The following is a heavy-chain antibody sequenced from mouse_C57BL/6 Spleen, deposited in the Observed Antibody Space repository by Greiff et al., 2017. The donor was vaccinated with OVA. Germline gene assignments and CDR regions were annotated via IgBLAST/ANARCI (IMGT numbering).Heavy chain of an antibody. V-gene: IGHV1-15*01. CDR2: IDPETGGT. J-gene: IGHJ2*01. CDR1: GYTFTDYE. CDR3: TRSEGIDYYGLFDY. Sequence: VQLQQSGAELVRPGASVTLSCKASGYTFTDYEMHWVKQTPVHGLEWIGAIDPETGGTAYNQKFKGKAILTADKSSSTAYMELRSLTSEDSAVYYCTRSEGIDYYGLFDYWGQGTTLTVSS. D-gene: IGHD1-2*01.